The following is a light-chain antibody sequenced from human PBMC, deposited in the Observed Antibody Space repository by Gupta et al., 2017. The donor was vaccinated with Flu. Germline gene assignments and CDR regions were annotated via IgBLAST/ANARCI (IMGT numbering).Light chain of an antibody. V-gene: IGKV4-1*01. Sequence: VLAQSPDSLAVSLGRRSTINCKSSQSRLSNNKNFLALIQQKPGQPPKQLISCASPRESGVPDRFSGSGSGTDFTLTISRRQPEDFAIYYCQQQNNSPVTFGRGTXVEIK. CDR3: QQQNNSPVT. CDR2: CAS. J-gene: IGKJ4*01. CDR1: QSRLSNNKNF.